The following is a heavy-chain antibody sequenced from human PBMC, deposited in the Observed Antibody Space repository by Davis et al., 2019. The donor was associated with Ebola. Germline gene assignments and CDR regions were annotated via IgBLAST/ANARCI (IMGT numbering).Heavy chain of an antibody. CDR3: ARDGVQGVYYYYYGMDV. D-gene: IGHD3-10*01. CDR1: GFAFNNYA. J-gene: IGHJ6*02. V-gene: IGHV3-23*01. CDR2: ISANGESP. Sequence: GESLKISCVASGFAFNNYAMSWVRQAPGKGLEWVSGISANGESPNYADSVKGRFTISRDNSKNTLYLQMNSLRAEDTAVYYCARDGVQGVYYYYYGMDVWGQGTTVTVSS.